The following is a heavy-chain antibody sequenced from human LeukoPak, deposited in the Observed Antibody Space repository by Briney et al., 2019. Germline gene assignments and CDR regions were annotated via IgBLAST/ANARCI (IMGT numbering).Heavy chain of an antibody. CDR3: ARGTPHYYDIYYFDY. CDR2: ISYDGSNK. J-gene: IGHJ4*02. D-gene: IGHD3-22*01. Sequence: GGSLRLSCAASGFTFSSYAMHWVRQAPGKGLEWVAVISYDGSNKYYADSVKGRFTNSRDNSKNTLYLQMNSLRAEDTAVYYCARGTPHYYDIYYFDYWGQGTLVTVSS. CDR1: GFTFSSYA. V-gene: IGHV3-30*01.